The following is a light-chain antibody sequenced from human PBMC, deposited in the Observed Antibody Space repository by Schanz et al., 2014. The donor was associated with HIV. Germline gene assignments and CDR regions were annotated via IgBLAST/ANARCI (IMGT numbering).Light chain of an antibody. V-gene: IGLV1-40*01. J-gene: IGLJ2*01. CDR3: QSFDTSLSAVV. Sequence: QSVLTQPPSVSGAPGQRVTISCTGSSSNIGAGYEVHWYKQLPETAPKLLIFGDKNRPSGVPDRYSGSKSDTSASLIISALQGEDEGDYYCQSFDTSLSAVVFGGGTKLTVL. CDR1: SSNIGAGYE. CDR2: GDK.